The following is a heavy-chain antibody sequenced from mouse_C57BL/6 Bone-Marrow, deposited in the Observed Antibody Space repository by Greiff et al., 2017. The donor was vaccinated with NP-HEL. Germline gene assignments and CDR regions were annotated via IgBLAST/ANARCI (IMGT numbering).Heavy chain of an antibody. CDR1: GFNIKNTH. J-gene: IGHJ3*01. CDR3: AFTTVVARGFAY. Sequence: VQLQQSVAELVRPGASVKLSCTASGFNIKNTHMHWVKQRPEQGLEWIGRIDPANGNTKYAPKFQGKATITADTSSNTAYLQLSSLTSEDTAIYYCAFTTVVARGFAYWGQGTLVTVSA. V-gene: IGHV14-3*01. D-gene: IGHD1-1*01. CDR2: IDPANGNT.